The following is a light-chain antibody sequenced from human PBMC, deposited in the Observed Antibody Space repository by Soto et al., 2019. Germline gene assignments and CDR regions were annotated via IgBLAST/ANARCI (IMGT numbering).Light chain of an antibody. CDR1: SSDVGGYNY. CDR3: SSYTTRNTLV. Sequence: QSVLTQPASVSGSPGQSITISCSGTSSDVGGYNYVSWSQQHPGKAPKLMIYEVTNRPSGVSNRFSGYKSGNTAYLTISGLQAEDEADYYCSSYTTRNTLVFGTGTKVTVL. J-gene: IGLJ1*01. CDR2: EVT. V-gene: IGLV2-14*01.